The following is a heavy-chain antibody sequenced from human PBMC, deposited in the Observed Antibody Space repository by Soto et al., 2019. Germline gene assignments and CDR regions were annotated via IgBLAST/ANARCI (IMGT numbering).Heavy chain of an antibody. V-gene: IGHV3-21*01. CDR1: GFTFSSYS. J-gene: IGHJ4*02. Sequence: EVQLVESGGGLVKPGGSLRLCCAASGFTFSSYSMNWVRQAPGKGLEWVSSISSSSSYIYYADSVKGRFTISRDNAKNSLYLQMNSLRAEDTAVYYCARDNDVEVGVVTGDYWGQGTLVTVSS. D-gene: IGHD2-21*02. CDR3: ARDNDVEVGVVTGDY. CDR2: ISSSSSYI.